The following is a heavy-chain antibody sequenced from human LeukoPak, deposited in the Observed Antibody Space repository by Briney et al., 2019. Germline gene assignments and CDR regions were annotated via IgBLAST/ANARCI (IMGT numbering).Heavy chain of an antibody. D-gene: IGHD2-21*01. CDR2: IDPSDSYT. V-gene: IGHV5-10-1*04. CDR1: GYSFTTYW. J-gene: IGHJ5*02. Sequence: GESLKISCKGSGYSFTTYWITWVRQMPGKGLEWMGRIDPSDSYTNYSPSFQGQVTISADKSISTAYLQWSSLKASDTAMYYCARHPKVWYNWFDPWGQGTLVTVSS. CDR3: ARHPKVWYNWFDP.